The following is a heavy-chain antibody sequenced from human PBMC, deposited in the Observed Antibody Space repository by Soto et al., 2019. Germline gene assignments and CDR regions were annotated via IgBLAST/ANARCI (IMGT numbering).Heavy chain of an antibody. CDR2: ISAYNGNT. CDR1: GYTFTSYG. CDR3: ARVSGFWTGLPPFDY. V-gene: IGHV1-18*01. Sequence: ASVKVSCKASGYTFTSYGISWVRQAPGQGLEWMGWISAYNGNTNYAQKLQGRVTMTTDTSTSTAYMELRSLRSDDTAVYYCARVSGFWTGLPPFDYWGQGTLVTVSS. D-gene: IGHD3-3*01. J-gene: IGHJ4*02.